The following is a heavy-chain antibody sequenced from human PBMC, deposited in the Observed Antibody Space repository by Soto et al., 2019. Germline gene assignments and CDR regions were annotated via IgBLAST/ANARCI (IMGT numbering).Heavy chain of an antibody. D-gene: IGHD3-22*01. CDR3: ARLGYYDSSGYYVSNWFDP. J-gene: IGHJ5*02. Sequence: ASVKVSCKASGYTFTSYGISWVRQAPGQGLEWMGWISAYNGNTNYAQKLQGRVTMTTDTSTSTAHMELRSLRSDDTAVYYCARLGYYDSSGYYVSNWFDPWGQGTLVTVSS. CDR1: GYTFTSYG. CDR2: ISAYNGNT. V-gene: IGHV1-18*01.